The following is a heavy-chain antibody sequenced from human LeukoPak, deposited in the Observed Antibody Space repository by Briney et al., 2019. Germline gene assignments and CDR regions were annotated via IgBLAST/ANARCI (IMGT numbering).Heavy chain of an antibody. V-gene: IGHV4-39*01. Sequence: SVTLSLTCTVSGGSISSSSYYWGWIRQPPGKGLEWIGSIYYSGSTYYNPSLKSRVTISVDTSKNQFSLKLSSVTAADTAMYYCARLSPLSAHFDYWGQGTLVTVSS. J-gene: IGHJ4*02. D-gene: IGHD6-25*01. CDR1: GGSISSSSYY. CDR3: ARLSPLSAHFDY. CDR2: IYYSGST.